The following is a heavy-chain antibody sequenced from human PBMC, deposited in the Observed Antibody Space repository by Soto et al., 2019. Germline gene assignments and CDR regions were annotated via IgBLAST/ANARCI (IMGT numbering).Heavy chain of an antibody. CDR2: ISSGSDYI. Sequence: EVQLVESGGGLAKPGGSLRLSCAASGFTFSSYSMNWVRQAPGKGLEWASSISSGSDYIFYADSVKGRFTISRDNAKNSLFLQMNSLTAEDTAVYYCARSPVGDAFNVWGQGTVVTVSS. CDR3: ARSPVGDAFNV. J-gene: IGHJ3*01. CDR1: GFTFSSYS. V-gene: IGHV3-21*01.